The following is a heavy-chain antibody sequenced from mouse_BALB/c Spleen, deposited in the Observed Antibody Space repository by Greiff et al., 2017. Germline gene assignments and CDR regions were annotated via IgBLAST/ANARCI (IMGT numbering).Heavy chain of an antibody. V-gene: IGHV1S137*01. CDR3: ASTMITRGYAMDY. Sequence: QVQLQQSGAELVRPGVSVKISCKGSGYTFTDYAMHWVKQSHAKSLEWIGVISTYYGDASYNQKFKGKATMTVDKSSSTAYMELARLTSEDSANYYCASTMITRGYAMDYWGQGTSVTVSS. D-gene: IGHD2-4*01. CDR2: ISTYYGDA. CDR1: GYTFTDYA. J-gene: IGHJ4*01.